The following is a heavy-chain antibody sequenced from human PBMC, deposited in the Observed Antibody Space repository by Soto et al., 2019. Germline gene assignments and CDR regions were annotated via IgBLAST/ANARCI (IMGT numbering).Heavy chain of an antibody. CDR3: AGTRYCSSTSCYALDY. Sequence: SDSLSLTCAVCGGSVSSYYWSWIRKTPGKGLEWIGYIYYSGSTNYNPSLKSRVTISVDTSKNQFSLKLSSVTAADTAVYYCAGTRYCSSTSCYALDYWGQGTLVTVSS. V-gene: IGHV4-59*02. CDR2: IYYSGST. J-gene: IGHJ4*02. D-gene: IGHD2-2*01. CDR1: GGSVSSYY.